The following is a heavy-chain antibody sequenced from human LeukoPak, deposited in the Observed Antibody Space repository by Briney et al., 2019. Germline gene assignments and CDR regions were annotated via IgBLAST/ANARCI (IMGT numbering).Heavy chain of an antibody. V-gene: IGHV3-30*04. J-gene: IGHJ4*02. CDR1: GFTFSSYA. D-gene: IGHD2-15*01. CDR3: ARDPCSGGGCYLDY. Sequence: GRSLRLSCAASGFTFSSYAMHWVRQAPGKGLEWVAVISYDGSNKYYADSVKGRFTISRDNSKNTLYLQMNSLRAEDTAVYYCARDPCSGGGCYLDYWGQGTLVTVSS. CDR2: ISYDGSNK.